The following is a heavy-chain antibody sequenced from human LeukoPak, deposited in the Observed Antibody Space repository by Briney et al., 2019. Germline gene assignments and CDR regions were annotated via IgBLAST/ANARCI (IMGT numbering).Heavy chain of an antibody. CDR2: VSGSGGST. D-gene: IGHD5-18*01. Sequence: QTGGSLRLSCAASGFTFSSYAMSWVRQAPGKGLEWVSSVSGSGGSTYYADSVKGRFTISRDSSKNTLFLQMNSLRAEDTAVYYCAKDREFSYTYGSWYFDYWGQGTLVTVSS. V-gene: IGHV3-23*01. CDR3: AKDREFSYTYGSWYFDY. CDR1: GFTFSSYA. J-gene: IGHJ4*02.